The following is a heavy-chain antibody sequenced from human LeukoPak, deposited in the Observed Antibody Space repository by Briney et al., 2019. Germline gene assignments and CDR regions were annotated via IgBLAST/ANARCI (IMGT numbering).Heavy chain of an antibody. J-gene: IGHJ4*02. CDR1: GGSISSGGYY. CDR2: IYYSGST. CDR3: ARYNWNDPYYFDC. Sequence: RSSETLSLTCTVSGGSISSGGYYWSWIRQHPGKGLEWIGYIYYSGSTYYNPSLKSRGTISVDTSKKQLSLKLRSVTAADTVVYYCARYNWNDPYYFDCWGQGILVTVSS. V-gene: IGHV4-31*03. D-gene: IGHD1-20*01.